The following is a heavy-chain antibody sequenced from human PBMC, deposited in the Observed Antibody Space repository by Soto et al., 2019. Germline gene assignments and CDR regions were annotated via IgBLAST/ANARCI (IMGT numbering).Heavy chain of an antibody. CDR3: ARVRYSSSWYASYYYYGMDV. J-gene: IGHJ6*02. D-gene: IGHD6-13*01. V-gene: IGHV3-33*01. CDR1: GFTFSIYG. Sequence: SLRLSCASSGFTFSIYGMHWVRQAPGKGLEWVAVIWYDGSNKYYADSVKGRFTISRDNSKNTLYLQMNSLRAEDTAVYYCARVRYSSSWYASYYYYGMDVWGQGT. CDR2: IWYDGSNK.